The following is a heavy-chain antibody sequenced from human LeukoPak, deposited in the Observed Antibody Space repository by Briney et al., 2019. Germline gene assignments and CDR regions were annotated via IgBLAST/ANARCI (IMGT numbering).Heavy chain of an antibody. D-gene: IGHD2-2*01. CDR1: GGSISSYY. Sequence: SETLSLTCTVSGGSISSYYWSWIRQPPGKGLEWIGYIYYSGSTNYNPSLKSRVTISVDTSKNQFSLKLSSVTAADTAVYYCARAVVPGAVVGFDPWGQGTLVTVSS. J-gene: IGHJ5*02. V-gene: IGHV4-59*01. CDR2: IYYSGST. CDR3: ARAVVPGAVVGFDP.